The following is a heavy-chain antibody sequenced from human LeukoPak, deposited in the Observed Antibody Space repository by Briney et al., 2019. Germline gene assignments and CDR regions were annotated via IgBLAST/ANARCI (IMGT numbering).Heavy chain of an antibody. CDR2: IYHSGST. J-gene: IGHJ4*02. CDR1: GGSISSYY. CDR3: ARGGGGSPVFGVVIAYFDY. V-gene: IGHV4-59*01. Sequence: SETLSLTCTVSGGSISSYYWSWIRQPPGKGLEWIGYIYHSGSTNYNPSLKSRVTISVDTSKNQFSLKLSSVTAADTAVYYCARGGGGSPVFGVVIAYFDYWGQGTLVTVSS. D-gene: IGHD3-3*01.